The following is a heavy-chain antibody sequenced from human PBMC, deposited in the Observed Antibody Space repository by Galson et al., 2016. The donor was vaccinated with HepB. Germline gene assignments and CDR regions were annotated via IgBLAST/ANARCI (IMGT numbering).Heavy chain of an antibody. V-gene: IGHV3-48*02. CDR3: ARGSPADYGDYDPGYNNYYYAMDV. J-gene: IGHJ6*02. D-gene: IGHD4-17*01. CDR1: GFTFSSYS. Sequence: SLRLSCAASGFTFSSYSMNWVRQAPGKGLEWISYISSSRSTIYYAASVEGRFTISRDNAKNSLYLQMNRVRDEDTAVYYCARGSPADYGDYDPGYNNYYYAMDVGGQGTTVTVSS. CDR2: ISSSRSTI.